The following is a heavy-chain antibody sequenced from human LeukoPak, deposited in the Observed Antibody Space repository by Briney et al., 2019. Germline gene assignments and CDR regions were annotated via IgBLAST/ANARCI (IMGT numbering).Heavy chain of an antibody. CDR2: INPSGGST. V-gene: IGHV1-46*01. CDR3: ARDFSFRSGIVGATCLGY. D-gene: IGHD1-26*01. Sequence: ASVKVSCKASGYTFTSYYVHWVRQAPGQGLEWMGIINPSGGSTSYAQKFQGRVTMTRDTSTSTVYMELSSLRSEDTAVYYCARDFSFRSGIVGATCLGYWGQGTLVTVSS. CDR1: GYTFTSYY. J-gene: IGHJ4*02.